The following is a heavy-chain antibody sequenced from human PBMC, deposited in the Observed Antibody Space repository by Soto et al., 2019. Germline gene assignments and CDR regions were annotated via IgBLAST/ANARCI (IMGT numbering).Heavy chain of an antibody. Sequence: QGLLIQSGAEVRRPGAAVKISCKASENTFTNFFFHWVRQAPGRSLERLGMVNPTFGVTKYEQRFQGRLSMTGDTSTSTLFLEVRGLTSNDTALYFCARVTYGDYNFLDSWGQGTLVTVSS. V-gene: IGHV1-46*01. CDR2: VNPTFGVT. CDR3: ARVTYGDYNFLDS. CDR1: ENTFTNFF. D-gene: IGHD4-17*01. J-gene: IGHJ5*01.